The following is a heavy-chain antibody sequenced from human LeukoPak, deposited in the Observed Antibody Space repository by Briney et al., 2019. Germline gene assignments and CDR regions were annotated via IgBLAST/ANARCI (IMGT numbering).Heavy chain of an antibody. J-gene: IGHJ3*02. V-gene: IGHV1-69*04. Sequence: SVKVSCKASGGTFSSYAISWVRQAPGQGLEWMGRIIPILGIANYAQKFQGRVTITADKSTSTAYMELSSLKASDTAIYYCARRVSGWESSDIWGQGTMVTVSS. CDR3: ARRVSGWESSDI. CDR1: GGTFSSYA. CDR2: IIPILGIA. D-gene: IGHD6-19*01.